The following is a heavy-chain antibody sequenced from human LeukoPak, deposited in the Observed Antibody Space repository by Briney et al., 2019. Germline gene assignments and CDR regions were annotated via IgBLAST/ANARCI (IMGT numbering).Heavy chain of an antibody. J-gene: IGHJ4*02. CDR2: ISYHGSNM. CDR1: GFTFSSYG. Sequence: GGSLRLSCAASGFTFSSYGMHWVRQAPGKGLEWVAFISYHGSNMDYIDSVKGRFTISRDNSKNTLYLQMNSLRAEDTAVYYCAKPHYYDSSGPNYWGQGTLVTVSS. V-gene: IGHV3-30*18. CDR3: AKPHYYDSSGPNY. D-gene: IGHD3-22*01.